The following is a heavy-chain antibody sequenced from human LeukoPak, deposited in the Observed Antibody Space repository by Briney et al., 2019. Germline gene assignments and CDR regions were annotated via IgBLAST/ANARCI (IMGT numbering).Heavy chain of an antibody. V-gene: IGHV3-11*06. CDR3: ARDQSSYDDILTGYLFYYAMDV. CDR2: ISSSSSYT. Sequence: GGSLRLSCAASGFTFSDYYMSWIRQAPGKGLEWVSYISSSSSYTNYADSVKGRFTISRDNAKNSLYLQMNSLRAEDTAVYYCARDQSSYDDILTGYLFYYAMDVWGQGTTVTASS. J-gene: IGHJ6*02. CDR1: GFTFSDYY. D-gene: IGHD3-9*01.